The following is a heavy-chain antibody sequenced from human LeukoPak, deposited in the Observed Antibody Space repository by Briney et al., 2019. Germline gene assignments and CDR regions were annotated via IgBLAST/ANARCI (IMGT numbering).Heavy chain of an antibody. D-gene: IGHD2-2*01. J-gene: IGHJ3*02. CDR3: ARELRRGYCSSTSCYSDHAFDI. CDR1: GGSISSSSYY. CDR2: IYYSGST. Sequence: SETLSLTCTVSGGSISSSSYYWGWIRQPPGKGLEWIGSIYYSGSTYYSPSLKSRVTISVDTSKNQFSLKLSSVTAADTAVYYCARELRRGYCSSTSCYSDHAFDIWGQGTMVTVSS. V-gene: IGHV4-39*07.